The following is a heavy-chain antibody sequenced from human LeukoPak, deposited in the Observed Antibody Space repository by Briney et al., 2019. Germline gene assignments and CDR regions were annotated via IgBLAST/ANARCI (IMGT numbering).Heavy chain of an antibody. CDR3: AKDRLDPDHDAFDI. D-gene: IGHD3-16*01. V-gene: IGHV3-48*01. J-gene: IGHJ3*02. Sequence: GGSLRLSCAASGFTFSSYSMNWVRQAPGKGLEWVSYISSSSSTIYYADSVKGRFTISRDNSKNTLYLQMNSLRAEDTAVYYCAKDRLDPDHDAFDIWGQGTMVTVSS. CDR2: ISSSSSTI. CDR1: GFTFSSYS.